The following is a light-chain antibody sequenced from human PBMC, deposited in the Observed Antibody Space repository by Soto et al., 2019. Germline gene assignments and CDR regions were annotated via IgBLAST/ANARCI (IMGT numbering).Light chain of an antibody. J-gene: IGLJ2*01. V-gene: IGLV1-47*01. CDR2: RNN. CDR1: SSNIGSNY. Sequence: QSVLPQPPSASGTPGQRVTISCSGSSSNIGSNYVYWYQQLPGTAPKLLIYRNNQRPSGVPDRFSGSKSGTSASLAISGLRSEDEADYYCAAWDDSLSGVVVGGGTELTAL. CDR3: AAWDDSLSGVV.